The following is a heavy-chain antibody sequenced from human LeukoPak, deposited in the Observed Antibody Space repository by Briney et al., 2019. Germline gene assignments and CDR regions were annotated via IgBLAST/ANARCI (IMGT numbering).Heavy chain of an antibody. CDR3: AREGVTMIRGVGHYDY. J-gene: IGHJ4*02. CDR2: ISSGSTYI. V-gene: IGHV3-21*01. D-gene: IGHD3-10*01. Sequence: GGSLRLSCAASGFTVSSNYMNWVRQAPGKGLEWVASISSGSTYISSADSVKGRFTISRDNAKNSLYLQMSSLRAEDTAVYYCAREGVTMIRGVGHYDYWGQGTLVTVSS. CDR1: GFTVSSNY.